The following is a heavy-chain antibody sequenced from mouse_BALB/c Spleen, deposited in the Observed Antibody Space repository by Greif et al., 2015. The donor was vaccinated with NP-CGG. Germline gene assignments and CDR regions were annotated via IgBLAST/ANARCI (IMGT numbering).Heavy chain of an antibody. V-gene: IGHV5-17*02. CDR1: GFTFSSFG. CDR2: ISSGSSTT. CDR3: ARARDYAMDY. Sequence: EVKVVESGGGLVQPGGSRKLSCAASGFTFSSFGMHWVHQAPEKGLEWVAYISSGSSTTYYADTVKGRFTISRDNPKNTLFLQMTSLRSEDTAMYYCARARDYAMDYWGQGTSVTVSS. J-gene: IGHJ4*01.